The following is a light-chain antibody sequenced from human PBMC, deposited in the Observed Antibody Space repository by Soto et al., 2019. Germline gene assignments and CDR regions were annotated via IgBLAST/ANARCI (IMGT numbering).Light chain of an antibody. V-gene: IGKV3-15*01. CDR3: QQYNNWWT. CDR1: QSVSSY. Sequence: ETVLTQSPGTLSLSPGERATLSCRASQSVSSYLAWYQQKPGQAPRLLIYGASTRATGIPARFSGSGSGTEFTLTISSLQSEDFAVYYCQQYNNWWTFGQGTKVDIK. CDR2: GAS. J-gene: IGKJ1*01.